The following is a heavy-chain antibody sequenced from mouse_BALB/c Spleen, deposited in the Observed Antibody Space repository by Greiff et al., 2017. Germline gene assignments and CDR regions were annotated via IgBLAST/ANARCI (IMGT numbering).Heavy chain of an antibody. CDR2: INPSNGRT. J-gene: IGHJ2*01. CDR1: GYTFTSYW. V-gene: IGHV1S81*02. D-gene: IGHD2-10*02. CDR3: ARYGNYVDFDY. Sequence: QVQLQQPGAELVKPGASVKLSCKASGYTFTSYWMHWVKQRPGQGLEWIGEINPSNGRTNYNEKFKSKATLTVDKSSSTAYMQLSSLTSEDSAVYYCARYGNYVDFDYWGQGTTLTVSS.